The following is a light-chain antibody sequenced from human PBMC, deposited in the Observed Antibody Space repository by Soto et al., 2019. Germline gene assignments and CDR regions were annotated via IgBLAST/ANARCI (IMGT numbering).Light chain of an antibody. CDR1: SSDVGGYNS. V-gene: IGLV2-14*01. J-gene: IGLJ2*01. Sequence: ALTQPASVSGSPGQSITISCTGTSSDVGGYNSVSWYQQHPGKAPKLMIYEVSNRPSGVSNRFSGSKSGNTASLTISGLQAEDEADYYCNSYTNSSTLVFGGGTKLTVL. CDR3: NSYTNSSTLV. CDR2: EVS.